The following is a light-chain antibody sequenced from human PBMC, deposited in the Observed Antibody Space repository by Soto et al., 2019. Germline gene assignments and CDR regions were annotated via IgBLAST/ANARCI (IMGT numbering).Light chain of an antibody. CDR2: EVS. CDR3: SSYTSSSLYV. J-gene: IGLJ1*01. V-gene: IGLV2-14*01. CDR1: SSDVGGYNY. Sequence: QSVLTQPASVSGSPGQSITISCTGTSSDVGGYNYVSWYQQHPGKAPKLVIYEVSNRPSGVSNRFSGSKSGNMASLTISGLQAEDEADYYCSSYTSSSLYVFGTGTKVTVL.